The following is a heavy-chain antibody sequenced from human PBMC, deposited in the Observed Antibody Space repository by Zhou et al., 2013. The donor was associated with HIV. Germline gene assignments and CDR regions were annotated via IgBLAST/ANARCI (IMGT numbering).Heavy chain of an antibody. CDR3: ARARCSGGACYPGDFYHAMDV. V-gene: IGHV1-46*01. CDR1: GYTFINYY. J-gene: IGHJ6*02. CDR2: INPSIGKT. D-gene: IGHD2-15*01. Sequence: QVQLVQSESEVKRPGASVQISCKASGYTFINYYIHWVRQAPGQGLEWMGIINPSIGKTTYAQKFQGRVTMTRDTSTSTVHLELSGLTSEDTAVHYCARARCSGGACYPGDFYHAMDVVGPTGPRSPSP.